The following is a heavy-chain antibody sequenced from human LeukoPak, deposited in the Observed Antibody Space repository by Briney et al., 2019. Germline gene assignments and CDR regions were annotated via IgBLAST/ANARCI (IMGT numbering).Heavy chain of an antibody. CDR1: GFTFSSYG. J-gene: IGHJ3*02. CDR2: IWYDGSNK. CDR3: AREARYCSSTSCYGYDAFDI. V-gene: IGHV3-33*01. Sequence: GGSLRLSCAASGFTFSSYGMHWVRQAPGKGLEWVAVIWYDGSNKYYADSVKGRFTISRDNSKNTLYLQMNSLRAEDTAVYYCAREARYCSSTSCYGYDAFDIWGQGTMVTVSS. D-gene: IGHD2-2*01.